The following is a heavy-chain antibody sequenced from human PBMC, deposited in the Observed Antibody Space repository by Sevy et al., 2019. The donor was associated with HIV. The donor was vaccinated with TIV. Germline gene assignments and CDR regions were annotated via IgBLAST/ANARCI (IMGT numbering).Heavy chain of an antibody. CDR1: GFTFSDYY. CDR3: VSDRGKIDMEPAMVINYLDY. CDR2: MSSGESSI. D-gene: IGHD5-18*01. J-gene: IGHJ4*02. Sequence: GGSLRLSCAASGFTFSDYYMSWIRQAPGKGLEWVSYMSSGESSIYSADSVKGRFTISRDNAGKSLYLPMNSPRAEDTAVYSCVSDRGKIDMEPAMVINYLDYWGQGALVTVSS. V-gene: IGHV3-11*04.